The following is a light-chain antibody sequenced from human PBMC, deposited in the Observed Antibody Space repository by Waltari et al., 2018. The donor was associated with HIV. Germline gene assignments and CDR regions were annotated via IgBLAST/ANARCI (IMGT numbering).Light chain of an antibody. V-gene: IGKV1-27*01. Sequence: DFQMTQSPSSLSASVGDRVTVTCRASQGLSNYLAWYQQKPGKVPKLLIYAASTLHSGVPSRFSGSGSGTDFTLSISSLQPEDAATYYCQRYNNAPRPFGQGTKVEIK. J-gene: IGKJ1*01. CDR1: QGLSNY. CDR2: AAS. CDR3: QRYNNAPRP.